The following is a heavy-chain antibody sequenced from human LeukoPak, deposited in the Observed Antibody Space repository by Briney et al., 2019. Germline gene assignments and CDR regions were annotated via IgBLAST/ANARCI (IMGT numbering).Heavy chain of an antibody. CDR1: EFTFSSYA. J-gene: IGHJ6*03. D-gene: IGHD6-13*01. CDR3: TRSHQPNSTSWSTIHYYYYYM. V-gene: IGHV3-30-3*01. CDR2: ISFDEDNK. Sequence: GGSLRLSCAASEFTFSSYAMHWVRQAPGKGLEWVAVISFDEDNKYYADSVKGRFTISRDNSKNTLYLQMHSLRAEDTAVYYFTRSHQPNSTSWSTIHYYYYYM.